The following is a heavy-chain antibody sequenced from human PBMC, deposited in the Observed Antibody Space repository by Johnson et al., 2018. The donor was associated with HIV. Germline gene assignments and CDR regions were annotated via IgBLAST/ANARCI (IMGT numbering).Heavy chain of an antibody. Sequence: VQLVESGGGLVQPGRSLRLSCAASGFTFDDYAMHWVRQAPGKGLEWVSGIRWNSGSIGYADSVKSRFTISRDNAKNSLYLQMNSLRAEDTALYYCAKDLAVAAMGAFDIWGQGTMVTVSS. CDR3: AKDLAVAAMGAFDI. D-gene: IGHD6-19*01. V-gene: IGHV3-9*01. J-gene: IGHJ3*02. CDR1: GFTFDDYA. CDR2: IRWNSGSI.